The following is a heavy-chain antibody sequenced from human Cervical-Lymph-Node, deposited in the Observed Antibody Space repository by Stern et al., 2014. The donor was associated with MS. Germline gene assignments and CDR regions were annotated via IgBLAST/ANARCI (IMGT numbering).Heavy chain of an antibody. D-gene: IGHD4-17*01. CDR1: GFTFSRYA. V-gene: IGHV3-30*04. Sequence: VHLVESGGGVVRPGRSLRLSCATSGFTFSRYAVLWVRQAPGKGLAWVAAISYDGSNKFYGDSVKGRFTISRDNSKNTLFLQMNNLRPEDSGVYHCARDRLDGDYVYYYGLDVWGQGTTVTVSS. CDR2: ISYDGSNK. CDR3: ARDRLDGDYVYYYGLDV. J-gene: IGHJ6*02.